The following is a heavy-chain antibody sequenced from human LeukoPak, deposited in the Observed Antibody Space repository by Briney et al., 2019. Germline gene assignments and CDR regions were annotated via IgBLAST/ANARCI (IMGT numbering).Heavy chain of an antibody. CDR2: ISSSSNNI. V-gene: IGHV3-11*05. J-gene: IGHJ3*02. D-gene: IGHD6-13*01. CDR3: ARVIAAAGYDSFDI. Sequence: GGSLRLSCAASGFTFSDHFMSWIRQAPGRGLEWISYISSSSNNIKYADSVKGRFTISRDNARNSLYLQMNSLRAEDTAVYYWARVIAAAGYDSFDIWGQGTMVTVSS. CDR1: GFTFSDHF.